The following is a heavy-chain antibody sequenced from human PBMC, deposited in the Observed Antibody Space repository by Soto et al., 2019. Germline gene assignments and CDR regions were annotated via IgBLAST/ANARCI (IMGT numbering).Heavy chain of an antibody. V-gene: IGHV4-34*01. CDR2: INHSGST. J-gene: IGHJ4*02. Sequence: QVQLQQWGAGLLKPSETLSLTCAVYGGSFSGYYWSWIRQPPGKGLEWIGEINHSGSTNYNPSLKSRVTRSVDTSKNQFSLKLSSVTAADTAVYYCASGGSHDYWGQGTLVTVSS. D-gene: IGHD2-15*01. CDR1: GGSFSGYY. CDR3: ASGGSHDY.